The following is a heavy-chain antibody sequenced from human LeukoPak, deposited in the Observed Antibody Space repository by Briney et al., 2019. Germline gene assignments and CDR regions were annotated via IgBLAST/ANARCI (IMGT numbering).Heavy chain of an antibody. V-gene: IGHV3-23*01. J-gene: IGHJ3*02. CDR2: ISGSGGST. CDR1: GFTFSSYA. CDR3: SRGGRGSAAVVAPRSFDI. D-gene: IGHD3-22*01. Sequence: GGSLRLSCAASGFTFSSYAMSWVRQAPGKGLEWVSAISGSGGSTYYADSVKGRFTISRDNSKNTLYLQMNNLRAEDSALYYCSRGGRGSAAVVAPRSFDIWGQGTMVTVSS.